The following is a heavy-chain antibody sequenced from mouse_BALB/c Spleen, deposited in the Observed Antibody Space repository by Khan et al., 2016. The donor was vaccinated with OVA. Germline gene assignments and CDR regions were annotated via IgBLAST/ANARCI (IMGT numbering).Heavy chain of an antibody. V-gene: IGHV14-3*02. CDR3: ARWPRGY. Sequence: VQLKQSGAELVKPGASVKLSCTASGYNIKDNYMHWVKQRPEQGLEWIGRIDPANGNTEYDPKFQGKATITADTPSNTAYLQLRSLTSEDTAVYYCARWPRGYWGQGTTLTVSS. CDR1: GYNIKDNY. J-gene: IGHJ2*01. CDR2: IDPANGNT.